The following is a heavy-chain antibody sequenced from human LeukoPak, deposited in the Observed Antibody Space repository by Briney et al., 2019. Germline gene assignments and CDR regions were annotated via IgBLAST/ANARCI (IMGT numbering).Heavy chain of an antibody. V-gene: IGHV3-30*02. CDR1: GFTFSTYG. CDR3: ARGLSGYASSLGY. Sequence: TGGSLRLSCAASGFTFSTYGMHWVRQAPGKGLEWVAFIRYDGRNKYYADSVKGRFTISRDNSKNTLYLQMNSLRAEDTAVYYCARGLSGYASSLGYWGQGTLVTVSA. CDR2: IRYDGRNK. D-gene: IGHD6-6*01. J-gene: IGHJ4*02.